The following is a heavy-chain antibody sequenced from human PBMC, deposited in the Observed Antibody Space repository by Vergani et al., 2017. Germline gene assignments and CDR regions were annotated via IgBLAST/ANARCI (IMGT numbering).Heavy chain of an antibody. J-gene: IGHJ4*02. V-gene: IGHV3-33*01. CDR2: IWYDGSNK. D-gene: IGHD3-22*01. CDR3: AREGYYYDSSGYYMVY. CDR1: GFTFSSYG. Sequence: VQLVESGGGLVKPGGSLRLSCAASGFTFSSYGMHWVRQAPGKGLEGVAVIWYDGSNKYYADSVKGRFTISRDNSKNTLYLQMNSLRAEDTAVYYCAREGYYYDSSGYYMVYWGQGTLVTVSS.